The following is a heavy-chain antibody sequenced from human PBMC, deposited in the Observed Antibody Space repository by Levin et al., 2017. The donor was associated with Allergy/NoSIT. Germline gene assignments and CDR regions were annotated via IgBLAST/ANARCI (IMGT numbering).Heavy chain of an antibody. CDR3: ARDRSKALSYRDGYRAFDY. V-gene: IGHV1-69*04. J-gene: IGHJ4*02. CDR2: IIPILGIA. Sequence: GASVKVSCKASGGTFSSYAISWVRQAPGQGLEWMGRIIPILGIANYAQKFQGRVTITADKSTSTAYMELSSLRSEDTAVYYCARDRSKALSYRDGYRAFDYWGQGTLVTVSS. CDR1: GGTFSSYA. D-gene: IGHD5-24*01.